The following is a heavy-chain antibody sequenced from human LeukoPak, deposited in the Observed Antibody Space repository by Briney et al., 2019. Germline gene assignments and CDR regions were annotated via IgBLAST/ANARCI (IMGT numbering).Heavy chain of an antibody. V-gene: IGHV4-31*03. CDR1: GGSISSGGYY. J-gene: IGHJ3*02. CDR3: ARGNYDSSGYYYAHAFDI. D-gene: IGHD3-22*01. Sequence: SETLSLTCTVSGGSISSGGYYWSWTRQHPGKGLEWIGYIYYSGSTYYNPSLKSRVTISVDTSKNQFSLKLSSVTAADTAVYYCARGNYDSSGYYYAHAFDIWGQGTMVTVSS. CDR2: IYYSGST.